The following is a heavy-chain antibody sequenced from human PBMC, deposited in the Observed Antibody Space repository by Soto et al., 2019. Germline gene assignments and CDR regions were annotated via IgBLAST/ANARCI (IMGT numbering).Heavy chain of an antibody. V-gene: IGHV2-5*02. CDR2: IYWDDDK. CDR3: AHRVLRTVFGLVTTDAIYFDF. Sequence: QITLNESGPTQVKPRQTLTLTCTFSGFSLTTSGVGVGWIRQSPGKAPEWLALIYWDDDKRYSPSLKSRLTITQDTSKNQVVLTMADLDPADTATYYCAHRVLRTVFGLVTTDAIYFDFWGQGTPVAVSS. J-gene: IGHJ4*02. D-gene: IGHD3-3*01. CDR1: GFSLTTSGVG.